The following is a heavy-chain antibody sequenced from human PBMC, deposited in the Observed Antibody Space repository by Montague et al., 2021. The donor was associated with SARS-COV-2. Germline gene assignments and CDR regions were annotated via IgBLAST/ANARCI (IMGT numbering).Heavy chain of an antibody. J-gene: IGHJ5*02. CDR3: ARLSQFDWFDP. Sequence: TLSLTCTVSSDSLTTTSFYWSWIRLHPGKGLQWIGNIFYTGMTFFNPSLKSRLTMSVDTSHHQFSLRLTAVTAADTAVYYCARLSQFDWFDPWGQGTLVTVSS. CDR2: IFYTGMT. D-gene: IGHD3-16*01. CDR1: SDSLTTTSFY. V-gene: IGHV4-31*03.